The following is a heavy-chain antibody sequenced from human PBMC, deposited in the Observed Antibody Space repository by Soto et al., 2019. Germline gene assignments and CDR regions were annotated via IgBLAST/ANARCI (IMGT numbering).Heavy chain of an antibody. CDR1: GVSISSYY. CDR3: ARVSGVAPYYYYMDV. J-gene: IGHJ6*03. V-gene: IGHV4-59*01. D-gene: IGHD2-15*01. Sequence: SETLSLTCTVSGVSISSYYWSWIRQPPGKGLEWIGYIYYSGSTNYNPSLKSRVTISVDTSKNQFSLKLSSVTAADTAVYYCARVSGVAPYYYYMDVWGKGTTVTVSS. CDR2: IYYSGST.